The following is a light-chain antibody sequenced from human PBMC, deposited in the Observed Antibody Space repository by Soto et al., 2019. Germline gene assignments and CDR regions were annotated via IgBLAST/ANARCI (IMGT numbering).Light chain of an antibody. V-gene: IGLV8-61*01. CDR1: SGSVSTGYY. CDR2: STN. J-gene: IGLJ2*01. Sequence: QAVVTQEPSFSVSPGGTVTLTCGLSSGSVSTGYYPSWYQQTPGQAPRTLIYSTNTRSSGVPDRFSDSILGNKAALTITGAQADDESDYYCVLYMGNGISVFGGGTKLTVL. CDR3: VLYMGNGISV.